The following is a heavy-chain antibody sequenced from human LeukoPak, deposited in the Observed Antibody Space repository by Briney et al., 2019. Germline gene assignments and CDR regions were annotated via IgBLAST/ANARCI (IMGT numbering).Heavy chain of an antibody. J-gene: IGHJ4*02. V-gene: IGHV3-23*01. D-gene: IGHD4-17*01. CDR1: GFTFSSYA. CDR2: ISGSGDTT. CDR3: ARGSTTPNNY. Sequence: GGSLRLSCVASGFTFSSYAMSWVRQAPGKGLEWVSVISGSGDTTYYADSVKGRFTISRDNAKNSLYLQMNSLRAEDTAVYYCARGSTTPNNYWGQGTLVTVSS.